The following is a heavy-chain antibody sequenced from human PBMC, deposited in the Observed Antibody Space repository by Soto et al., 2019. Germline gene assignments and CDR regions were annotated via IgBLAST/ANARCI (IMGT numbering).Heavy chain of an antibody. J-gene: IGHJ6*04. CDR3: ARVVGSCWLRGAYGMDG. D-gene: IGHD6-19*01. CDR2: ISGSGITP. CDR1: GFTFSSYA. Sequence: GGSLRLSCAASGFTFSSYAVSWVRQAPGKGLEWVSAISGSGITPYYADSVKGRFTVSRDNSKSTLYLQMNSLRAEDTAVYYCARVVGSCWLRGAYGMDGWGKGTTVPVAS. V-gene: IGHV3-23*01.